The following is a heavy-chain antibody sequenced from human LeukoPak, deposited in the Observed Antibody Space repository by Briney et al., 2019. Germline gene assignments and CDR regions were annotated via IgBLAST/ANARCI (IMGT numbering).Heavy chain of an antibody. CDR1: GFIFSNYW. V-gene: IGHV3-7*05. D-gene: IGHD1-26*01. CDR2: IKQDGSEK. J-gene: IGHJ4*02. CDR3: ARGLHPNTGYYDVGF. Sequence: GGSLRLSCAASGFIFSNYWMSWVRQAPGKGLEWVANIKQDGSEKFYADSVKGRFTISRGNAKNSLYLQMNSLRAEDTAVYFCARGLHPNTGYYDVGFWGLGTLVTVSS.